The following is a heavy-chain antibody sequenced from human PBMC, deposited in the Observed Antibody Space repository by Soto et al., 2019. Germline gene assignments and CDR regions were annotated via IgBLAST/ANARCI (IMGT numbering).Heavy chain of an antibody. V-gene: IGHV3-23*01. J-gene: IGHJ6*02. D-gene: IGHD3-22*01. Sequence: EGSLRLSCSASGFTYTNYAMNWIRQAPGQGLEWVSVICGSGGRTYYADSVKGHFTISRDNSKSTLYLQMNSPRAEDTAVYYCAKDGNREHDYDNNGFYGMDVWDPGTTVNVFS. CDR2: ICGSGGRT. CDR1: GFTYTNYA. CDR3: AKDGNREHDYDNNGFYGMDV.